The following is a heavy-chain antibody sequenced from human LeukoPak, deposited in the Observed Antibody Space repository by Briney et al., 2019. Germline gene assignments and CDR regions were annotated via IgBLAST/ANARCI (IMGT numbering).Heavy chain of an antibody. J-gene: IGHJ5*02. Sequence: PSETLSLTCTVSGGSISSYYWSWIRQPAWKGLEWIGRIYTSGSTNYNPSLKSRVTMSVDTSKNQFSLKLSSVTAADTAVYYCARISYSSSWYYWFDPWGQGTLVTVSS. D-gene: IGHD6-13*01. CDR2: IYTSGST. CDR3: ARISYSSSWYYWFDP. CDR1: GGSISSYY. V-gene: IGHV4-4*07.